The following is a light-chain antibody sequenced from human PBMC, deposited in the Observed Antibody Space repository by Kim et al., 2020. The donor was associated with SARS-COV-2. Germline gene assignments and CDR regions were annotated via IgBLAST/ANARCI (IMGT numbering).Light chain of an antibody. CDR3: QKYDGAPFT. V-gene: IGKV1-27*01. J-gene: IGKJ3*01. CDR1: QDIRTY. Sequence: ASIGDSVTITSRARQDIRTYLAWYQQKPGIPPKLLIYGTSTLQPAVPSRFSGSGFGTDFTLTISSLRPEDVATYYCQKYDGAPFTFGPGTKVDIK. CDR2: GTS.